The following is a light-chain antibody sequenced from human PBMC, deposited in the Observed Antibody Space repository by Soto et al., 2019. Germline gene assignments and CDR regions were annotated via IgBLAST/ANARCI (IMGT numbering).Light chain of an antibody. V-gene: IGLV6-57*04. CDR3: QSYHSGNVV. J-gene: IGLJ2*01. CDR2: EDN. Sequence: NFMLTQPHSVSESPGKTVTISCTRSSGSIASNYVQWYQQRPGSAPTPVIFEDNERPAGVPYRFSGSIDSSSNSASLTISGLKTDDEADYYCQSYHSGNVVFGGGTKLTVL. CDR1: SGSIASNY.